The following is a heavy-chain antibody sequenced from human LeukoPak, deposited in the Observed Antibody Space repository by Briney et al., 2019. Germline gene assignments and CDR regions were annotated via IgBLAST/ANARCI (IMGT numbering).Heavy chain of an antibody. CDR2: IWYDGSNK. Sequence: GRSLRLSCAASGFTFSSYGMHWVRQAPGKGLEWVAVIWYDGSNKYYADSVKGRFTISRDNSKNTLYLQMNSLRAEDTAVYYCAKAGDYSYFDYWGQGTLVTVPS. J-gene: IGHJ4*02. V-gene: IGHV3-33*03. D-gene: IGHD4-11*01. CDR1: GFTFSSYG. CDR3: AKAGDYSYFDY.